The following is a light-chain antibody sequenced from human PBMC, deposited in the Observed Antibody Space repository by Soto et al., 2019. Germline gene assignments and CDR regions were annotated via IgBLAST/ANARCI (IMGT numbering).Light chain of an antibody. V-gene: IGKV1-33*01. CDR2: DAS. J-gene: IGKJ3*01. CDR1: QDITNY. Sequence: IQMTQSPSFVSASVGDRVTITCQASQDITNYLNWYQQKPGKAPNLLIYDASNLETGVTSRFSGSGSGTHFTFTISCLQPQDIATYYCQQYDTLRVTFGPGTKVDIK. CDR3: QQYDTLRVT.